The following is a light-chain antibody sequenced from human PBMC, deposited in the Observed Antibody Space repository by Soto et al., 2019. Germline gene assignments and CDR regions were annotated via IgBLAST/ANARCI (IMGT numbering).Light chain of an antibody. CDR1: SSDVGGYNY. CDR3: SSYTTGSTL. Sequence: QSALTQPASVSGSPGQSITISCTGTSSDVGGYNYVSWYQQHPGKAPKLMIFDVINRPSGVSNRFSGSKSGNTASLTISGLQAEDEADYYCSSYTTGSTLFGGGTKLPVL. V-gene: IGLV2-14*01. CDR2: DVI. J-gene: IGLJ2*01.